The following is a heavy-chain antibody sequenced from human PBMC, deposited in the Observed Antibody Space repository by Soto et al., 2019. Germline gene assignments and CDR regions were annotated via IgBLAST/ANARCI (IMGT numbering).Heavy chain of an antibody. V-gene: IGHV1-69*06. D-gene: IGHD1-26*01. CDR1: GGTFSSYA. J-gene: IGHJ3*02. CDR3: ARNIVGATRGAFDI. CDR2: IIPIFGTA. Sequence: QVQLVQSGAEVKKPGSSVKVSCKASGGTFSSYAISWVRQAPGQGLEWMGGIIPIFGTANYAQKFQGRVTIIADKSKSTAYMELSSLRSEDTAVYYCARNIVGATRGAFDIWGQGTMVTVSS.